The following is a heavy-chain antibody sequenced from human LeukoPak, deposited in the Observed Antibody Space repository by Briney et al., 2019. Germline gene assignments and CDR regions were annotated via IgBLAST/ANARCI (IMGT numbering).Heavy chain of an antibody. D-gene: IGHD6-6*01. CDR1: GGSISTNAYY. Sequence: SETLSLTCTVSGGSISTNAYYWGWIRQPPGKGLQWIVSIYYSGITYYNPSLKSRFTISVDTSKNQFSLKVRSVTAADTAVYYCVRSEYSTFLDYWGQGTLVTVSS. CDR2: IYYSGIT. CDR3: VRSEYSTFLDY. V-gene: IGHV4-39*07. J-gene: IGHJ4*02.